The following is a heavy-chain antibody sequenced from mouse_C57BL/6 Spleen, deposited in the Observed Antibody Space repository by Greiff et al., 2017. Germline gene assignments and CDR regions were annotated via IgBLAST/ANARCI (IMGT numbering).Heavy chain of an antibody. Sequence: VQRVESGAELVKPGASVKLSCKASGYTFTEYTIHWVKQRSGQGLEWIGWFYPGSGSIKYDKKFKDKATLTADKSSSTVYMELSRLTSEDSAVYFGARHEGYYSNYVGDFDYWGQGTTLTVSS. J-gene: IGHJ2*01. D-gene: IGHD2-5*01. CDR3: ARHEGYYSNYVGDFDY. V-gene: IGHV1-62-2*01. CDR1: GYTFTEYT. CDR2: FYPGSGSI.